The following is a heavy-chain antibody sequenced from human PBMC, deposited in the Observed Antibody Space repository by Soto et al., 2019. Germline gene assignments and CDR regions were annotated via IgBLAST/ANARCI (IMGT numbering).Heavy chain of an antibody. J-gene: IGHJ6*02. CDR1: GYTLTELS. CDR2: INPNTGGT. CDR3: ARERYQVLSDGMDV. D-gene: IGHD2-2*01. V-gene: IGHV1-2*02. Sequence: GASVKVSCKVSGYTLTELSMHWVRQAPGKGLECLGWINPNTGGTTYAQKFQGRVTLTWDTSINTAYMELCSLRPDDTAMYYCARERYQVLSDGMDVWGQGTSVTVSS.